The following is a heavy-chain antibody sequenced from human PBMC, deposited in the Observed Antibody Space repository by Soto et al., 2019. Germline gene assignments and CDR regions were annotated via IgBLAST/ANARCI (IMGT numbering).Heavy chain of an antibody. CDR3: ATVGPYYYMDV. CDR1: GFTVSNNY. Sequence: GGSLRLSCAASGFTVSNNYMTWVRQAPEKGLEWVSVIYSGGGTYYADSVRGRFTISRDNSKNTLYLQMSSLRAEDTAVYYCATVGPYYYMDVWGKGTTVTVSS. CDR2: IYSGGGT. V-gene: IGHV3-66*01. J-gene: IGHJ6*03.